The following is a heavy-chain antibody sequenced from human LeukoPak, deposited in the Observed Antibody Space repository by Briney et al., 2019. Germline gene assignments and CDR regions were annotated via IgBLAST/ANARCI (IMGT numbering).Heavy chain of an antibody. V-gene: IGHV4-4*07. CDR3: ATDVEAIDAFDI. D-gene: IGHD5-12*01. Sequence: SETLSLTCTVSGGSISSYCWSWIRQPAGKGLEWIGRIYTSGSTNYNPSLKSRVTMSVDTSKNQFSLKLSSVTAADTAVYYCATDVEAIDAFDIWGQGTMVTVSS. CDR1: GGSISSYC. CDR2: IYTSGST. J-gene: IGHJ3*02.